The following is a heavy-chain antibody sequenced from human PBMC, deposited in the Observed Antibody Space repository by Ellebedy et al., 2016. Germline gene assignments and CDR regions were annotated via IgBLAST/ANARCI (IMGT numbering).Heavy chain of an antibody. D-gene: IGHD4-23*01. Sequence: SETLSLTCTVSRGSTNSYYWSWIRQPPGKGLEWVGFIFSDTGATNYNPSLNDRATISVDTSKTYFSLTLTSATAADTAVYYCAKHHFHSGGNTGHFDYWGQGIVVTVSS. CDR1: RGSTNSYY. CDR2: IFSDTGAT. J-gene: IGHJ4*02. V-gene: IGHV4-59*08. CDR3: AKHHFHSGGNTGHFDY.